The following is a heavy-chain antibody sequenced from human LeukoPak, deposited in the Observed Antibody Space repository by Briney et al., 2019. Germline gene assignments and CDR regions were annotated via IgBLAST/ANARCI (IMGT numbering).Heavy chain of an antibody. Sequence: PGGSLRLSCTASGFTFSSYWMSWVRQAPGKGLEWVANIKQDESEKFYVDSVKGRFTISRDNAKNSLYLQMNSLRAEDTAVYYCARGSTYYYDSSGYYLDYWGQGTLVTVSS. J-gene: IGHJ4*02. CDR3: ARGSTYYYDSSGYYLDY. D-gene: IGHD3-22*01. V-gene: IGHV3-7*03. CDR1: GFTFSSYW. CDR2: IKQDESEK.